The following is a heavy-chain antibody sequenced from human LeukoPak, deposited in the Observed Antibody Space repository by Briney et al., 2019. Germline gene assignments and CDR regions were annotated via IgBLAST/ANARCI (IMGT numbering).Heavy chain of an antibody. CDR1: GYTFTGYY. V-gene: IGHV1-2*02. J-gene: IGHJ3*02. Sequence: ASVKVSCKASGYTFTGYYMHWLRQAPGQGLEWMGWINPNSGGTNYAQKFQGRVTMTRDTSISTAYMELSRLRSDDTAVYYCARDLVVVVPAAPPDAFDIWGQGTMVTVSS. CDR2: INPNSGGT. D-gene: IGHD2-2*01. CDR3: ARDLVVVVPAAPPDAFDI.